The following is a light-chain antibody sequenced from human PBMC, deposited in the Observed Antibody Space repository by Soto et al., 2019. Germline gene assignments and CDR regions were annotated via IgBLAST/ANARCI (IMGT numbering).Light chain of an antibody. Sequence: EILLTQSPGTLSLSPGERATLSCRASQSVRNSYLAWYQQKPGQAPRLLIYGASGRATGIPDRFSGSGSGTDFTLTISRPEPEDFAVYYCQQYGSSPYTFGQGTKLEI. V-gene: IGKV3-20*01. CDR1: QSVRNSY. CDR2: GAS. J-gene: IGKJ2*01. CDR3: QQYGSSPYT.